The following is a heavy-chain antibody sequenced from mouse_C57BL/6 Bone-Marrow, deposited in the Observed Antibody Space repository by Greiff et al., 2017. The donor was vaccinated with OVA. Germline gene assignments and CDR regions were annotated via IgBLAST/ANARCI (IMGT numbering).Heavy chain of an antibody. V-gene: IGHV14-4*01. CDR3: TTCRY. Sequence: DLLSPLASVKLSCTASGFNIKDDYMHWVKERPEQGLEWIGWIDPENGDTEYASKFQGKATITADTSSKTVYLHLSSLTSEGTAVYYSTTCRYWGQGTTLTVAS. CDR1: GFNIKDDY. CDR2: IDPENGDT. J-gene: IGHJ2*01.